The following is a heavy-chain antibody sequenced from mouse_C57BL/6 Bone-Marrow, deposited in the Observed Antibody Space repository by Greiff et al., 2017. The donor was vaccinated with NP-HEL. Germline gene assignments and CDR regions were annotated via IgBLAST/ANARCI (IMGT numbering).Heavy chain of an antibody. CDR2: IYPGDGAT. D-gene: IGHD2-1*01. V-gene: IGHV1-82*01. CDR3: ARRPYGNHWDFDV. J-gene: IGHJ1*03. Sequence: VQLQQSGPELVKPGASVKISCKASGYAFSSSWMNWVKQRPGQGLEWIGRIYPGDGATNYNGKFKGKATLTADKSSSTAYMQLSRLTSEDAAVYFCARRPYGNHWDFDVWGTGTTVTVSS. CDR1: GYAFSSSW.